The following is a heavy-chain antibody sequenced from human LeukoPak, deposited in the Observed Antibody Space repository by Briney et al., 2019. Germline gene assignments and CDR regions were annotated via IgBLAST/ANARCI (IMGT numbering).Heavy chain of an antibody. CDR2: ISYDENKK. Sequence: GGSLRLSCAASGFTFSDFAIHWVRQAPGKGLEWVAVISYDENKKFYADSLKGRFTISRDNSKDMLHLQMNSLRAEDTAVYYCAKDSYGIDVWGQGTTVTVSS. CDR1: GFTFSDFA. CDR3: AKDSYGIDV. J-gene: IGHJ6*02. V-gene: IGHV3-33*03.